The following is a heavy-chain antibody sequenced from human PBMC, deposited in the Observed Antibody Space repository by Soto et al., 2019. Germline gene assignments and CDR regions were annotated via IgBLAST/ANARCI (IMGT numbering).Heavy chain of an antibody. CDR2: IYYSGST. CDR3: VRVPCLTTVVNPFYLFRMEG. V-gene: IGHV4-59*01. J-gene: IGHJ6*02. Sequence: SETLSLTCTVSGGSISSYYWSWIRQPPGRGLEWIGYIYYSGSTNYNPSLKRRGTISVDTSKNQFSLKLSSVTAAYTDVYYCVRVPCLTTVVNPFYLFRMEGWGQGITGAV. CDR1: GGSISSYY. D-gene: IGHD4-17*01.